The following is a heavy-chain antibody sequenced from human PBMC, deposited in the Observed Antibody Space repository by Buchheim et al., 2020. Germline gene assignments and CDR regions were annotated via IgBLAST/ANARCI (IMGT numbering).Heavy chain of an antibody. D-gene: IGHD3-10*01. V-gene: IGHV3-33*01. J-gene: IGHJ4*02. CDR1: GFTFSSYG. CDR3: ARDGILWFGELLYYFDY. CDR2: IWYDGSNK. Sequence: QVQLVESGGGVVQPGRSLRLSCAASGFTFSSYGMHWVRQAPGKGLEWVAVIWYDGSNKYYADSVKGRFTISRDNSKNTLYLQMNSLRAEDTAVYYCARDGILWFGELLYYFDYWGQGTL.